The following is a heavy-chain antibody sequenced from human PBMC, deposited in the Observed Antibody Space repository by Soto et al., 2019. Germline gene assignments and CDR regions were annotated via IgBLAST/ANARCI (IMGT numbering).Heavy chain of an antibody. CDR1: GFTFSSYA. D-gene: IGHD3-10*01. V-gene: IGHV3-30-3*01. CDR2: ISYDGSNK. Sequence: QVQLVESGGGVVQPGRSLRLSCAASGFTFSSYAMHWVRQAPGKGLEWVAVISYDGSNKYYADSVKGRFTISRDNSKNTLYLQMNSLRAEATAVYYCARDRYSYGSGRPHGGWFDPWGQGTLVTVSS. J-gene: IGHJ5*02. CDR3: ARDRYSYGSGRPHGGWFDP.